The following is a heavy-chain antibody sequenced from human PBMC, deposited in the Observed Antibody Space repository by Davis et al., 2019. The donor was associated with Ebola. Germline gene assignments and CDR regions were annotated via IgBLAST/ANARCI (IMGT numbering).Heavy chain of an antibody. CDR2: IRHDGHNE. D-gene: IGHD1-1*01. J-gene: IGHJ3*01. CDR1: GFTFSSYG. V-gene: IGHV3-30*02. Sequence: PGGSLRLSCAASGFTFSSYGMHWVRQAPGKGLEWVAFIRHDGHNEYFDSVKGRFTISRDNSKNTLYLQTNSLRAEDTGVYYCAKDKGNGNWAFDVWGQGTMVTVFS. CDR3: AKDKGNGNWAFDV.